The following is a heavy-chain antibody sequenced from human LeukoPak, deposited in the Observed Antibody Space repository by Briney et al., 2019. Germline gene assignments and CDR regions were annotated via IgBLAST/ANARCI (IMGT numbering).Heavy chain of an antibody. CDR3: VKRTGDMYGYFYL. Sequence: GGSLRLSCSASGFTFSSYAMHWGRQAPGRGLEYVSAISSNGGSTYYADSVKGRFTISRDNSKNTLYLQMSSLRAEDTAVYYCVKRTGDMYGYFYLWGRGTLVTVSS. CDR2: ISSNGGST. J-gene: IGHJ2*01. CDR1: GFTFSSYA. V-gene: IGHV3-64D*06. D-gene: IGHD7-27*01.